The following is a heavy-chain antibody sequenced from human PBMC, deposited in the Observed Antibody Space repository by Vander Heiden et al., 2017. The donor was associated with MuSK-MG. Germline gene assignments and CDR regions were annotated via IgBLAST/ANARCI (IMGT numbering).Heavy chain of an antibody. D-gene: IGHD2-2*01. V-gene: IGHV3-23*01. Sequence: EVQLLESGGGLVQPGGSLRLTCAAPGFTFSSSAMNWVRQAPGKGLEWVAVFVGSGGGIYYADSVKGRFIVSRDNSKNTLSLQMSSLRAEDTAVYFCVKGLGYCSSASCYEDYWGQGTLVTVSS. J-gene: IGHJ4*02. CDR1: GFTFSSSA. CDR3: VKGLGYCSSASCYEDY. CDR2: FVGSGGGI.